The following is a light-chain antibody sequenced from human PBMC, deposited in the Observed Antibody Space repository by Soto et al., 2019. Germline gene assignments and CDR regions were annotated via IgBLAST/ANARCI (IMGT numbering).Light chain of an antibody. CDR1: QNVDTNY. Sequence: IVLTQSPGTLSLSPGERATLSCRASQNVDTNYLAWYQQKPGQAPRIIIFGASGRATGIPDRFSGSGSGTDFTLTISRLVPEDFAVYYCQQYGSLSWTFGQGTKVDIK. CDR2: GAS. J-gene: IGKJ1*01. CDR3: QQYGSLSWT. V-gene: IGKV3-20*01.